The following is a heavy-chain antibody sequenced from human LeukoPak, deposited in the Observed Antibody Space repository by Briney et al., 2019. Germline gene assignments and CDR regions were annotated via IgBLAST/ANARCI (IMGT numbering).Heavy chain of an antibody. J-gene: IGHJ4*02. CDR3: ARAGDYYSTGGC. Sequence: PGGSLSLSCAASGFTISDHYMDWVRQAPGKGLEWVARSRNKANRYTTEYAASVKARFTNSTHESQNSLYLQMSSLKTDVTAVYYCARAGDYYSTGGCWGQGTLVTVSS. D-gene: IGHD3-22*01. CDR2: SRNKANRYTT. CDR1: GFTISDHY. V-gene: IGHV3-72*01.